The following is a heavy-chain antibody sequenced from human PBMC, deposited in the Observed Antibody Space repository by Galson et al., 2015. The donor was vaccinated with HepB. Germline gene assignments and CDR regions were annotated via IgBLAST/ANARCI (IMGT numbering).Heavy chain of an antibody. CDR1: FSSYA. CDR3: TRGPSPGLWFGEFFLYYFDY. D-gene: IGHD3-10*01. CDR2: ISYDGSNK. J-gene: IGHJ4*02. Sequence: FSSYAMHWVRQAPGKGLEWVAVISYDGSNKYYADSVKGRFTISRDNSKNTLYLQMNSLRAEDTAVYYCTRGPSPGLWFGEFFLYYFDYWGQGTLVTVSS. V-gene: IGHV3-30*04.